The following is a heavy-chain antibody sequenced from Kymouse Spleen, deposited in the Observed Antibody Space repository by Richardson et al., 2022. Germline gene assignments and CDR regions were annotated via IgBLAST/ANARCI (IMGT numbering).Heavy chain of an antibody. J-gene: IGHJ6*02. Sequence: EVQLVESGGGLVQPGRSLRLSCAASGFTFDDYAMHWVRQAPGKGLEWVSGISWNSGSIGYADSVKGRFTISRDNAKNSLYLQMNSLRAEDTALYYCAKDIQQWLVYGMDVWGQGTTVTVSS. V-gene: IGHV3-9*01. CDR3: AKDIQQWLVYGMDV. D-gene: IGHD6-19*01. CDR2: ISWNSGSI. CDR1: GFTFDDYA.